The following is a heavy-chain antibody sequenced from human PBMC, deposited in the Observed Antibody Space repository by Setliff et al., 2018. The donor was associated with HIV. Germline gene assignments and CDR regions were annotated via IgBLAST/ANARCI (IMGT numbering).Heavy chain of an antibody. CDR2: IYRSGTT. CDR3: ARRIDDSGSFPDKNWFDT. J-gene: IGHJ5*02. V-gene: IGHV4-4*07. Sequence: PSETLSLTCTIFGGSFSNYRWSWIRQPAGRGLEWIGRIYRSGTTDYKPSLKSRVSMSLDTSKNQFSLRLTSVTAADTAVYYCARRIDDSGSFPDKNWFDTWGQGSLVTVSS. D-gene: IGHD3-10*01. CDR1: GGSFSNYR.